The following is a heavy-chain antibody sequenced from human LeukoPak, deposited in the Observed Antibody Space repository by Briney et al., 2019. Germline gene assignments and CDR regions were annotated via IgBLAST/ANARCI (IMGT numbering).Heavy chain of an antibody. CDR3: ERGAPLGY. Sequence: PGRSLRLSCAASGFIFTNHWISWVRQAPGKGLEWVANIKQEGSERNYVDSVKGRFTISRDNAKNSVYLQMNSLRAEDTAVYYCERGAPLGYWGQGNLVTVSS. V-gene: IGHV3-7*04. CDR2: IKQEGSER. CDR1: GFIFTNHW. D-gene: IGHD6-6*01. J-gene: IGHJ4*02.